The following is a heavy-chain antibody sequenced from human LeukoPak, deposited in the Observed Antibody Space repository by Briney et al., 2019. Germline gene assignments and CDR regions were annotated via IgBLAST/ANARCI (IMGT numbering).Heavy chain of an antibody. Sequence: GGSLRLSCAASGFTFSSYAMSWVRQAPAKGLERVSSISSSSSYIYYADSVKGRFTISRDNAKNSLYLQMNSLRAEDTAVYYCARGVGYCSGGSCFKFPFDYWGQGTLVTVSS. CDR2: ISSSSSYI. CDR1: GFTFSSYA. V-gene: IGHV3-21*01. J-gene: IGHJ4*02. D-gene: IGHD2-15*01. CDR3: ARGVGYCSGGSCFKFPFDY.